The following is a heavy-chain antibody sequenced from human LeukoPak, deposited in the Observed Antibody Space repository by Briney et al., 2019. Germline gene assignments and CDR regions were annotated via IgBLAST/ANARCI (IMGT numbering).Heavy chain of an antibody. J-gene: IGHJ4*02. CDR1: GGSFSGYY. CDR3: ARVTVGSSWYPGVGLIN. V-gene: IGHV4-34*01. CDR2: INHSGST. D-gene: IGHD6-13*01. Sequence: KPSETLSLTCAVYGGSFSGYYWSWIRQPPGKGLEWIGEINHSGSTNYNPSLKSRVTISVDTSKNQFSLKLSSVTAADTAVYYCARVTVGSSWYPGVGLINWGQGTLVTVSS.